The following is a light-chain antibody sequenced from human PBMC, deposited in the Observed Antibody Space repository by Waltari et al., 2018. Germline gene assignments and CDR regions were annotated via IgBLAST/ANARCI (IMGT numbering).Light chain of an antibody. CDR2: GAS. CDR1: QSVSSTY. V-gene: IGKV3-20*01. Sequence: TLSLSPGERATLSCRASQSVSSTYLAWYQQKPGQAPRLLIYGASSRATGIPDRFSGSGSGTDFTLTISRLEPEDFAVYYCQQYGSSPLTFGGGTKVEIK. CDR3: QQYGSSPLT. J-gene: IGKJ4*01.